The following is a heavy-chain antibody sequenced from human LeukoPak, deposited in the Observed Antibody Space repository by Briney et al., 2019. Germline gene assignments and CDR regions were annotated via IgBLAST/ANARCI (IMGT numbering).Heavy chain of an antibody. D-gene: IGHD5-24*01. Sequence: PSETLSLTCTVSGGSISSYYWGRIRQPPGKGLEWIGSIYYSGSTYYNPSLKSRVTISVDTSKNQFSLKLSSVTAADTAVYYCARRRVDGYTIAFDYWGQGTLVTVSS. CDR2: IYYSGST. CDR3: ARRRVDGYTIAFDY. J-gene: IGHJ4*02. CDR1: GGSISSYY. V-gene: IGHV4-39*01.